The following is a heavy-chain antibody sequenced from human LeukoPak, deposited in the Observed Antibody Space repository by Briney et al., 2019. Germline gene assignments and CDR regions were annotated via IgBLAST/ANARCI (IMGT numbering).Heavy chain of an antibody. V-gene: IGHV1-46*01. Sequence: ASVKVSCKASGYTFTGYYMHWVRQAPGQGLEWMGIINPSGGSTSYAQKFQGRVTMTRDTSTSTVYMELSSLRSEDTAVYYCAREVVVTAIRLLRGMDVWCQGTMVTVSS. CDR3: AREVVVTAIRLLRGMDV. J-gene: IGHJ6*02. CDR1: GYTFTGYY. CDR2: INPSGGST. D-gene: IGHD2-21*02.